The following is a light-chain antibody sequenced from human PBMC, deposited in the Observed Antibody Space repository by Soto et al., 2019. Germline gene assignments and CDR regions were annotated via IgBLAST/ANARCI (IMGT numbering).Light chain of an antibody. J-gene: IGLJ2*01. Sequence: QSALTQPASVSGSPGQSITISCTGTSSDVGGYNYVSWYQQHPGKAPKLMIYDVSNRPSGVSNRFSGSKSGNTASLTISGLQAEDEADYYCGSYTSSSTTFGGGTQLTVL. CDR3: GSYTSSSTT. CDR2: DVS. CDR1: SSDVGGYNY. V-gene: IGLV2-14*01.